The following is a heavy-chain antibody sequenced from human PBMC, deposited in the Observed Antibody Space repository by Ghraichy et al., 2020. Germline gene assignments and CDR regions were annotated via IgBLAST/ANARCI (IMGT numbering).Heavy chain of an antibody. CDR3: AGMARWLQPFDY. J-gene: IGHJ4*02. Sequence: SQTLSLTCTVSGGSISSYYWSWIRQPPGKGLEWIGYIYYSGSTNYNPSLKSRVTISVDTSKNQFSLKLSSVTAADTAVYYCAGMARWLQPFDYWGQGTLVTVSS. V-gene: IGHV4-59*01. D-gene: IGHD5-24*01. CDR2: IYYSGST. CDR1: GGSISSYY.